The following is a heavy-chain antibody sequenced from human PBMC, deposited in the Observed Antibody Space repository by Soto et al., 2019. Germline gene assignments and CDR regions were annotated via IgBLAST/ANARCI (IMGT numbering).Heavy chain of an antibody. CDR3: ARAIGYGDYLAWFDP. J-gene: IGHJ5*02. D-gene: IGHD4-17*01. CDR2: IYYSGST. CDR1: GGSISSGDYY. V-gene: IGHV4-30-4*01. Sequence: QVQLQESGPGLVKPSQTLSLTCTVSGGSISSGDYYWSWIRQPPGKGLEWIGYIYYSGSTYYNPSLTSRVTIPVDTSKNQFSLKLSSVTAADTAVYYCARAIGYGDYLAWFDPWGQGTLVTVSS.